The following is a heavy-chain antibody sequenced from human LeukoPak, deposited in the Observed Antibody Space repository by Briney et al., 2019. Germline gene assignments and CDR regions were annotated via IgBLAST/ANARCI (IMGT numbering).Heavy chain of an antibody. D-gene: IGHD3-22*01. CDR1: GFTFSKYW. CDR3: VRGVGLYDTIGYFDY. J-gene: IGHJ4*02. Sequence: GGSLRPSCAASGFTFSKYWMHWVRQAPGKGLEWMATLSYDGTNKYYADSVKGRFTISRDNSKNTLYLQMNSLRAEDTAVYYCVRGVGLYDTIGYFDYWGQGTLVTVSS. CDR2: LSYDGTNK. V-gene: IGHV3-30-3*01.